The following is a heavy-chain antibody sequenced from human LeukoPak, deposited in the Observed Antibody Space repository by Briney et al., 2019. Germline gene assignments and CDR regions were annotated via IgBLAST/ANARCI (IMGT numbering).Heavy chain of an antibody. CDR3: ARDLDSSGYYFDY. CDR2: INHSGNT. J-gene: IGHJ4*02. D-gene: IGHD3-22*01. Sequence: SETLSLTCAVYGGSFSGYYWSWIRQPPGKGLEWIGEINHSGNTNYNPSLKSRVTISVDTSKNQLSLKLSSVTAADTAVYYCARDLDSSGYYFDYWGQGTLVTVSS. CDR1: GGSFSGYY. V-gene: IGHV4-34*01.